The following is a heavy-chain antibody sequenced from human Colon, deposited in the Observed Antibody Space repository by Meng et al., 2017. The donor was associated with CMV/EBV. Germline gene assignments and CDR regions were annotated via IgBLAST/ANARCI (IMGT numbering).Heavy chain of an antibody. D-gene: IGHD3-10*01. J-gene: IGHJ4*02. Sequence: SGGSISSGNDYWSWIRQPAGKGLEWIGRIYVSGSTNYNPFLKSRVTISVDMSKNQFSLNLSSVTAADTAVYYCARLPGGRKWFSFDYWGQGILVTVSS. CDR3: ARLPGGRKWFSFDY. V-gene: IGHV4-61*02. CDR2: IYVSGST. CDR1: GGSISSGNDY.